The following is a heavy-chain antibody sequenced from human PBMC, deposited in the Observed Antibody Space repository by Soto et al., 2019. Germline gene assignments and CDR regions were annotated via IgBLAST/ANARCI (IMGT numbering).Heavy chain of an antibody. CDR3: ANDSLGSSNVFDV. J-gene: IGHJ3*01. Sequence: PGVSLRLSGIASGFSFKTYAMHCVRQAPGKGLHWIASISNDGMVKSYAESMKGRFLISRDTSDNRVYLRMYSLRTEDTGYYCCANDSLGSSNVFDVWGRGTVVTV. D-gene: IGHD2-2*01. CDR2: ISNDGMVK. V-gene: IGHV3-30*18. CDR1: GFSFKTYA.